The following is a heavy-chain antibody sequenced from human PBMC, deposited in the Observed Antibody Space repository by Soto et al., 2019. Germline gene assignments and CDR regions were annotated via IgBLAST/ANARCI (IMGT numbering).Heavy chain of an antibody. D-gene: IGHD2-21*02. J-gene: IGHJ6*02. CDR1: GFSISYEYYH. V-gene: IGHV4-30-4*08. CDR2: IHYSGSI. Sequence: PSETLSLTCTVSGFSISYEYYHWTWIRQSPGKGLEWIGYIHYSGSIIYNPSFKSRVTISVDTSKNQFSLQLSSVTAADTAVYFCAREDDGGDRDYYGLDVWGQGTTVTVSS. CDR3: AREDDGGDRDYYGLDV.